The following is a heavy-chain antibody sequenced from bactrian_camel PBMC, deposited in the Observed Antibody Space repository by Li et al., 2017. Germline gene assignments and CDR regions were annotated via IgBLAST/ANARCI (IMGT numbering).Heavy chain of an antibody. CDR2: IGSGGGSI. Sequence: DVQLVESGGGLVQPGGSLRLSCVASGFTFSNYDMNWVRQTPGKGLEWVSVIGSGGGSIYYADPVKGRFTISRDNAKNTLYLEMDRLQTNDTAAYYCAAGSGLIAAALGQGTQVTVS. D-gene: IGHD5*01. J-gene: IGHJ4*01. V-gene: IGHV3S40*01. CDR1: GFTFSNYD.